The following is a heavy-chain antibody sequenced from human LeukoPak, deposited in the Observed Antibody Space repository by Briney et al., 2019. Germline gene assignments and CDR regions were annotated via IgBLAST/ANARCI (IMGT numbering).Heavy chain of an antibody. CDR1: GYTFTGYY. D-gene: IGHD6-13*01. V-gene: IGHV1-2*02. CDR2: INPNSGGT. J-gene: IGHJ4*02. CDR3: ARDLSWEYYFDY. Sequence: ASVKVSCKASGYTFTGYYMHWVRQAPGQGLEWMGWINPNSGGTNYAQKFQGRVTMTRDTSISIAYMELSRLRSDDTAVYYCARDLSWEYYFDYWGQGTLVTVSS.